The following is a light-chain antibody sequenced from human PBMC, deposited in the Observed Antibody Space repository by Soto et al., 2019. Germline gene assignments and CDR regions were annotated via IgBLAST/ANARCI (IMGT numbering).Light chain of an antibody. CDR3: QQYNSYPWT. CDR2: KAS. CDR1: QSISSW. V-gene: IGKV1-5*03. Sequence: DIQMTQSPSTLSASVGDRVTITCRASQSISSWLAWYQRKPGRAPKLLIYKASSLQSGVPSRFSGSGSGTEFTLTISSLQPDDFATHYCQQYNSYPWTFGQGTKVEIK. J-gene: IGKJ1*01.